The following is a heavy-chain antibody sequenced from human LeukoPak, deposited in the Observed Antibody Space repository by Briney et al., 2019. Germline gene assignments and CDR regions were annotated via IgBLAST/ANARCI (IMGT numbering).Heavy chain of an antibody. CDR2: ISSSSSTI. CDR3: ARGLEMPNY. J-gene: IGHJ4*02. V-gene: IGHV3-48*01. Sequence: PGGSPRLSCAASGFTFSSYSMNWVRQAPGKGLEWVSYISSSSSTIYYADSVKGRFTISRDNAKNSLYLQMNSLRAEDTAVYYCARGLEMPNYWGQGTLVTVSS. D-gene: IGHD5-24*01. CDR1: GFTFSSYS.